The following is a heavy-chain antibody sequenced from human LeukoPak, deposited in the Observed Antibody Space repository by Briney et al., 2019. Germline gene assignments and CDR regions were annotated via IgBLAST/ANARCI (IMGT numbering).Heavy chain of an antibody. CDR2: INPNSGGT. CDR1: GYTFTGYY. Sequence: GASVKVSCKASGYTFTGYYMHWVRQAPGQGLEWMGWINPNSGGTNYAQKFQGRVTMTRDTSISTAYMELSRLRSDDTAVYYCARDATTYGSGSYYNYYYYYMDVWGKGTTVTISS. D-gene: IGHD3-10*01. CDR3: ARDATTYGSGSYYNYYYYYMDV. V-gene: IGHV1-2*02. J-gene: IGHJ6*03.